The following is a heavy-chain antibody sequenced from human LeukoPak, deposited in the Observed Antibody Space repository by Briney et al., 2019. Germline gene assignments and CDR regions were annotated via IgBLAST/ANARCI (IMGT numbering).Heavy chain of an antibody. V-gene: IGHV4-59*08. CDR1: GGSISTYY. J-gene: IGHJ4*02. Sequence: KPSETLSLTCTVSGGSISTYYWTWIRQPPGKGLEWIGHVYYSGDTNYHPSLKSRLTISVDTSKNQFSLKLNSVTAADTAVYYCARADYYYGSGGFDFWGQGSLVTVSS. CDR3: ARADYYYGSGGFDF. CDR2: VYYSGDT. D-gene: IGHD3-10*01.